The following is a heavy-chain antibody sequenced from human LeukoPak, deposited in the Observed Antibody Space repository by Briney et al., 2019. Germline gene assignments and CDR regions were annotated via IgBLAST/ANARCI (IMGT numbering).Heavy chain of an antibody. CDR3: AKDSNRYCSGGSCHYFDY. D-gene: IGHD2-15*01. J-gene: IGHJ4*02. Sequence: GGSLRLSCAVSGFTFGSYTMNWVRQAPGKGLEWVSAISGSGGSTYYADSVKGRFTISRDNSKNTLYLQMNSLRAEDTAVYYCAKDSNRYCSGGSCHYFDYWGQGTLVTVSS. CDR1: GFTFGSYT. CDR2: ISGSGGST. V-gene: IGHV3-23*01.